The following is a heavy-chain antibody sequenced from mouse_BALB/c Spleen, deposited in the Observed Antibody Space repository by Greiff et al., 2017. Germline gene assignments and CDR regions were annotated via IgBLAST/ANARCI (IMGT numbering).Heavy chain of an antibody. CDR2: ISSGSSTI. D-gene: IGHD1-2*01. V-gene: IGHV5-17*02. J-gene: IGHJ1*01. Sequence: EVKLVESGGGLVQPGGSRKLSCAASGFTFSSFGMHWVRQAPEKGLEWVAYISSGSSTIYYADTVKGRFTISRDNPKNTLFLQMTSLRSEDTAMYYCARGSLLRLPWYFDVWGAGTTVTVSS. CDR3: ARGSLLRLPWYFDV. CDR1: GFTFSSFG.